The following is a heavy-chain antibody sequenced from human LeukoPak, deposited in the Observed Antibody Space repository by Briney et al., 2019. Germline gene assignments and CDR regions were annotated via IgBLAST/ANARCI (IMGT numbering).Heavy chain of an antibody. V-gene: IGHV3-7*03. CDR3: ARGGGLDV. J-gene: IGHJ6*02. Sequence: GGSLRLSCAASGFTFTNAWMNRARQAPGKGLEWVASINHNGNVNYYVDSVKGRFTISRDNAKNSLYLQMSNLRAEDTAVYFCARGGGLDVWGQGATVTVSS. D-gene: IGHD3-16*01. CDR1: GFTFTNAW. CDR2: INHNGNVN.